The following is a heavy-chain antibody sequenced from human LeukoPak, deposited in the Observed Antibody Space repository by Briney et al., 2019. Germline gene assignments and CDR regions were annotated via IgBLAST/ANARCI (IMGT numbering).Heavy chain of an antibody. V-gene: IGHV1-8*02. CDR2: MNPNSGNT. J-gene: IGHJ4*02. CDR3: ARGRAGSRRVATPGGVYYFDY. CDR1: GYTFTSYG. Sequence: ASVKVSCKASGYTFTSYGINWVRQATGQGLEWMGWMNPNSGNTGYAQKFQGRVTMTRNTSISTAYMELSSLRSEDTAVYYCARGRAGSRRVATPGGVYYFDYWGQGTLVTVSS. D-gene: IGHD4-23*01.